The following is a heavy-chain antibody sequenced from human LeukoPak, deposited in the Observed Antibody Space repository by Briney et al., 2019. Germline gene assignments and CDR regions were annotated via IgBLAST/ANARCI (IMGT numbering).Heavy chain of an antibody. CDR2: IKQDGSEK. V-gene: IGHV3-7*04. J-gene: IGHJ4*02. CDR3: ARDEHQYYHASSGRFDY. D-gene: IGHD3-22*01. Sequence: PGGSLRLSCAASGFTFSYYWMGWVRQAPGKGLEWVANIKQDGSEKYYVDPMKGRFTISRDNAKNSLYLQMNSLRAEDTAVYYCARDEHQYYHASSGRFDYWGQGTLVTVSS. CDR1: GFTFSYYW.